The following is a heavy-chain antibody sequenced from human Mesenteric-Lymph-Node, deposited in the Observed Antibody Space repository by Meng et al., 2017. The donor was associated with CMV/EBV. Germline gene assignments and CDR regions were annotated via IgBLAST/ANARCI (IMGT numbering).Heavy chain of an antibody. Sequence: GSISSGGYYWSWIRQHPGKGLEWIGYIYYSGSTNYNPSLKSRVTISVDTSKNQFSLKLSSVTAADTAVYYCARGPYCSSTSCNYYFDYWGQGTLVTVSS. D-gene: IGHD2-2*01. V-gene: IGHV4-31*02. J-gene: IGHJ4*02. CDR2: IYYSGST. CDR1: GSISSGGYY. CDR3: ARGPYCSSTSCNYYFDY.